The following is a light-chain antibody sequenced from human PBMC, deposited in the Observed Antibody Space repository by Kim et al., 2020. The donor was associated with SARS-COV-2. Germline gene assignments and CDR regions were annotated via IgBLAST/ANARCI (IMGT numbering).Light chain of an antibody. CDR2: WAS. CDR3: QQYYSSPHT. J-gene: IGKJ4*02. CDR1: QSVLYRSNNKSY. V-gene: IGKV4-1*01. Sequence: ATINCKYSQSVLYRSNNKSYLAWYKHNPGQPPKLLIYWASTRQSGVPDRFRGGGSGTEFTLTISSLQAEDVAVYYCQQYYSSPHTFGGGTKGDI.